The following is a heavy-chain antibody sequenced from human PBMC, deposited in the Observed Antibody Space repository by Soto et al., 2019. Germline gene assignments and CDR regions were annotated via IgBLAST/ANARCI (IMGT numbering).Heavy chain of an antibody. D-gene: IGHD3-10*01. V-gene: IGHV3-7*05. CDR3: ARDPISFRYYYGLDV. J-gene: IGHJ6*02. CDR1: GFNFRTWW. CDR2: INQGGSEE. Sequence: EVQLVESGGGLVQPGGSLRLSCAASGFNFRTWWMFWVRQAPGKGLEWVANINQGGSEEHYVHSVKGRFSLSRDNVNNALFLQINSLRAEDTAVYYCARDPISFRYYYGLDVWGQGTTVTVSS.